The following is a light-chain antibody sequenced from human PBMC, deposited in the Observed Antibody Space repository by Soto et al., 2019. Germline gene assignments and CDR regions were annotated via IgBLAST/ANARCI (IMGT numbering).Light chain of an antibody. Sequence: DIQMTQSPSTLSFSVGDRVTITCRASQSISSWLAWYQQKPGKAPKLLIYDASSLESGVPSRFRGSGSGTEFTLTIISLQPDDFASYFCQQYHSYSGTFGQGTKVAIK. J-gene: IGKJ1*01. CDR1: QSISSW. V-gene: IGKV1-5*01. CDR2: DAS. CDR3: QQYHSYSGT.